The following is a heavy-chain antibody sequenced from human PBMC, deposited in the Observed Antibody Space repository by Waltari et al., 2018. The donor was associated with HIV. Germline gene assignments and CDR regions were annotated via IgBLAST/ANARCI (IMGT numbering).Heavy chain of an antibody. CDR2: IYYSGST. D-gene: IGHD3-22*01. CDR3: ARHFNYYDRSGL. CDR1: GGSISSSSYY. J-gene: IGHJ2*01. V-gene: IGHV4-39*01. Sequence: QLQLQESGPGLVKPSATLSLTCTVSGGSISSSSYYWGWIRQPPGKGLEWIVRIYYSGSTYYNPSRKSRVTISVDTSKNQFALKLSSVTTADTAVYYCARHFNYYDRSGLWGRGTLVTVSS.